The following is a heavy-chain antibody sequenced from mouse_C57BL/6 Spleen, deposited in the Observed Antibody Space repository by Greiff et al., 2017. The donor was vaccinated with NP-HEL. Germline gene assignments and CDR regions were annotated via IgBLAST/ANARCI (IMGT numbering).Heavy chain of an antibody. CDR2: INPNNGGT. J-gene: IGHJ3*01. V-gene: IGHV1-18*01. D-gene: IGHD1-1*01. CDR1: GYTFTDYN. CDR3: ARGNYGRGFAY. Sequence: EVKLVESGPELVKPGASVKIPCKASGYTFTDYNMDWVKQSHGKSLEWIGDINPNNGGTIYNQKFKGKATLTVDKSSSTAYMELRSLTSEDTAVYYCARGNYGRGFAYWGQGTLVTVSA.